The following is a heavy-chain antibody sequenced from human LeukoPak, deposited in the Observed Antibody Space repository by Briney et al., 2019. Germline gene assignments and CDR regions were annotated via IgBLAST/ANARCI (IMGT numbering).Heavy chain of an antibody. CDR2: IYSGGST. CDR1: GLTVSSNY. Sequence: GGSLRLSCAASGLTVSSNYMSWVRQAPGKGLEWVSVIYSGGSTYYAVSVKGRFTISRDNSKNTLYLQMNNLRAEDTAVYYCASTVTTGQYYFDYWGQGTLVTVSS. V-gene: IGHV3-66*01. CDR3: ASTVTTGQYYFDY. J-gene: IGHJ4*02. D-gene: IGHD4-17*01.